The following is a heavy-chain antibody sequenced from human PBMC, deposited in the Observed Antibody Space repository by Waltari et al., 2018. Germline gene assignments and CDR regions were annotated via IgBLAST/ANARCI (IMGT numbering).Heavy chain of an antibody. D-gene: IGHD1-1*01. Sequence: QVQLQQWGAGLLKPSETLSLTCAVYGGSLSGSYWRWISQPPGKGLEWIGEINHSGSTNYNPSLKSRVIISVDTSKNQFSLKLSSVTAADTAVYFCARPGAFVASRGNRFDYWGQGTLVTVSS. CDR1: GGSLSGSY. J-gene: IGHJ4*02. CDR2: INHSGST. CDR3: ARPGAFVASRGNRFDY. V-gene: IGHV4-34*01.